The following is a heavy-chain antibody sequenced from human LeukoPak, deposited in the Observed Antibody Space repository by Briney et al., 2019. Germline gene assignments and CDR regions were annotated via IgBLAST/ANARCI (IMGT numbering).Heavy chain of an antibody. J-gene: IGHJ4*02. Sequence: SETLSLTCTVSGGSISSSSYYWGWIRQPPGKELEWIGSIYYSGSTYYNPSLKSRVTISVDTSKNQFSLKLSSVTAADTAVYYCASSHSGYDYWVPDYWGQGTLVTVSS. D-gene: IGHD5-12*01. V-gene: IGHV4-39*07. CDR3: ASSHSGYDYWVPDY. CDR1: GGSISSSSYY. CDR2: IYYSGST.